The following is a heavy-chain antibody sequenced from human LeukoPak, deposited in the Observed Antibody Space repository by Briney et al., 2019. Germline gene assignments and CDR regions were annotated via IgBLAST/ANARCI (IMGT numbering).Heavy chain of an antibody. D-gene: IGHD3-16*01. CDR2: FYNSGRS. CDR3: TRGTGWLIDY. J-gene: IGHJ4*02. V-gene: IGHV4-59*01. Sequence: SETLSLTCTVSDDSISDYYRGWIRQPPGKGLEWIGYFYNSGRSTYNPSLKSRVTISADTSKNHFSLKLNSVTTADTAVYYCTRGTGWLIDYWGQGILVTVSS. CDR1: DDSISDYY.